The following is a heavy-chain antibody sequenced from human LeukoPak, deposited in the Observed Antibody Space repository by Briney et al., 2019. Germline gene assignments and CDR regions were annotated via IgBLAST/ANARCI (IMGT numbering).Heavy chain of an antibody. CDR1: GFTFSSYW. Sequence: GGSLRLSCAASGFTFSSYWMHWVRQAPGKGLVWVSRTNSDGSSTSYADSVKGRFTISRDNAKNTLYLQMNSLRAEDTAVYYCAKDGLRYFDWSSDYYYMDVWGKGTTVTVSS. J-gene: IGHJ6*03. CDR2: TNSDGSST. CDR3: AKDGLRYFDWSSDYYYMDV. V-gene: IGHV3-74*01. D-gene: IGHD3-9*01.